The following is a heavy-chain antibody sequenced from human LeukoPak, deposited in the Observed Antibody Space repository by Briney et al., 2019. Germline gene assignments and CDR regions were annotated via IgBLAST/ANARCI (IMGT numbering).Heavy chain of an antibody. D-gene: IGHD3-3*01. V-gene: IGHV3-74*01. Sequence: GGSLRLSCAASGFTFSTYWMHWVRQAPGKGLVWVSRIKSDGSTNYAASVKGRFTISRDNAKNTLSLQMNSLGPEDTGVYYCARAPSEIGGYYPEYFRHWGQGTLVTVSS. CDR3: ARAPSEIGGYYPEYFRH. CDR2: IKSDGST. J-gene: IGHJ1*01. CDR1: GFTFSTYW.